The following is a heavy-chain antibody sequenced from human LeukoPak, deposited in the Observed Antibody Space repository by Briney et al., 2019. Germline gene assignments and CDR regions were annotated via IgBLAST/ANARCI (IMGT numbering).Heavy chain of an antibody. CDR2: IYYSGNT. Sequence: SETLSLTCTVSGGSISSSNYYWGWIRQPPGEGLEWIGSIYYSGNTYYNPSLKSRVTISVDTSKNQFSLKLSSVTAADTAVYYCARGNLWDYRRYYYYMDVWGKGTTVTVSS. J-gene: IGHJ6*03. D-gene: IGHD4-11*01. V-gene: IGHV4-39*01. CDR3: ARGNLWDYRRYYYYMDV. CDR1: GGSISSSNYY.